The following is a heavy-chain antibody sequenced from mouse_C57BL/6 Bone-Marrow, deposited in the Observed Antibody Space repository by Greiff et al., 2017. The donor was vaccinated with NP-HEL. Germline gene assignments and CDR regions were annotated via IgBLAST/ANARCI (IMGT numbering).Heavy chain of an antibody. CDR1: GYTFTSYW. CDR2: IHPNSGST. CDR3: ARGLLWLRRRDYYAMDY. D-gene: IGHD2-2*01. V-gene: IGHV1-64*01. Sequence: VQLQQPGAGLVKPGASVKLSCKASGYTFTSYWMHWVKQRPGQGLEWIGMIHPNSGSTNYTEKFKSKATLTVDKSSSTAYMQLSSLTSEDSAVYYGARGLLWLRRRDYYAMDYWGQGTSVTVSS. J-gene: IGHJ4*01.